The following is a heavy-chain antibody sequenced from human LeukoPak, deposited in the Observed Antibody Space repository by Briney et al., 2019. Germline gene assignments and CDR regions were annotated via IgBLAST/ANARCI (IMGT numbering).Heavy chain of an antibody. CDR3: ARDATGSRQFDY. D-gene: IGHD6-25*01. CDR1: GGSISSSSYY. V-gene: IGHV4-39*07. CDR2: IYYSGST. Sequence: KPSETLSLTCTVSGGSISSSSYYWGWIRQPPGKGLEWIGSIYYSGSTYYNPSLKSRVTISVDTSKNQFSLKLSSVTAADTAVYYCARDATGSRQFDYWGQGTLVTVSS. J-gene: IGHJ4*02.